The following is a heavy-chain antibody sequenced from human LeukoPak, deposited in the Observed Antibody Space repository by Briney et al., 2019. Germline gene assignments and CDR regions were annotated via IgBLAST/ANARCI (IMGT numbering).Heavy chain of an antibody. CDR1: GFTFRNYW. CDR2: IKEDGSEK. J-gene: IGHJ4*02. CDR3: ARDIVPEYSGSYFFDY. D-gene: IGHD1-26*01. Sequence: GGSLRLSCAASGFTFRNYWMRWVRQAPGKGLEWVANIKEDGSEKYYVDSVKGRFTISRDNAKNSLYLQMNSLRADDTALYYCARDIVPEYSGSYFFDYWGQGTLVTVSS. V-gene: IGHV3-7*01.